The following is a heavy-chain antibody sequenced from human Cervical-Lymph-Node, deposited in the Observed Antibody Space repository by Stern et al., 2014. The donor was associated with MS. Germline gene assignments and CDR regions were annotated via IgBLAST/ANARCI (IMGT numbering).Heavy chain of an antibody. CDR2: IYYSGST. CDR3: ARFYSNYEHYFDY. V-gene: IGHV4-31*03. Sequence: VQLVQSGPGLVKPSQTLSLTCTVSGGSISSGGYYWSWIRQHPGKGLEWIGYIYYSGSTYYNPSLKSRVTISVDTSKNQFSLKLSSVTAADTAVYYCARFYSNYEHYFDYWGQGTLVTVSS. CDR1: GGSISSGGYY. D-gene: IGHD4-11*01. J-gene: IGHJ4*02.